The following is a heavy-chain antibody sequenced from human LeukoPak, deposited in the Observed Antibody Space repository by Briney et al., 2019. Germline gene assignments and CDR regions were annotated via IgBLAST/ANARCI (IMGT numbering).Heavy chain of an antibody. V-gene: IGHV3-23*01. J-gene: IGHJ4*02. Sequence: PGGSLRLSCAASGFTFSSYAMSWVRQAPGKALEWISAISGSGGSTYYADSVKGRFTISRDNSKNTLYLQMNSLRAEDTAVYYCAKGPTVSTPSYFDYWGQGTLVTVSS. D-gene: IGHD4-17*01. CDR3: AKGPTVSTPSYFDY. CDR2: ISGSGGST. CDR1: GFTFSSYA.